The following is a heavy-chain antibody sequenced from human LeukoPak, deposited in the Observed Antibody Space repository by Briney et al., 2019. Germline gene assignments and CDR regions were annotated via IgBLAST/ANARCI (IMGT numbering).Heavy chain of an antibody. D-gene: IGHD6-19*01. V-gene: IGHV4-59*11. Sequence: SETLSLTCTVSGASIRSHYWSWIRQPPGKELEWIGYMYYSGNSNYNPALKSRVTISVDTSKNLFSLKMISVTAADTAIYYCARDREQWLVRGLRYFDYWGQGTLVTVSS. CDR2: MYYSGNS. J-gene: IGHJ4*02. CDR3: ARDREQWLVRGLRYFDY. CDR1: GASIRSHY.